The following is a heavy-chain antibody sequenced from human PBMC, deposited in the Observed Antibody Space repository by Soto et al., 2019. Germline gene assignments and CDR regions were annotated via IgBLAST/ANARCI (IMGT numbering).Heavy chain of an antibody. J-gene: IGHJ5*02. D-gene: IGHD4-17*01. CDR1: GGSISGYY. CDR2: IYYSGST. CDR3: ARGGVTTNWFDP. Sequence: SETLSLTCTVSGGSISGYYWSWIRQHPGKGLEWIGYIYYSGSTYYNPSLKSRVTISVDTSKNQFSLKLSSVTAADTAVYYCARGGVTTNWFDPWGQGTLVTVSS. V-gene: IGHV4-30-4*08.